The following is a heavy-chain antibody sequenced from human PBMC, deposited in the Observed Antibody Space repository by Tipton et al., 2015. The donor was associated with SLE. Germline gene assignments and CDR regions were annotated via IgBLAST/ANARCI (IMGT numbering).Heavy chain of an antibody. CDR2: IYHSGST. CDR1: GGSISSFNW. V-gene: IGHV4-4*02. J-gene: IGHJ4*02. Sequence: TLSLTCAVSGGSISSFNWWTWVRQTPGKGLEWIGEIYHSGSTNYNPSLKSRVTISVDKSKNQFSLRLRFVTAADTAMYYCARSREGLADHWGQGTLVTVSS. CDR3: ARSREGLADH.